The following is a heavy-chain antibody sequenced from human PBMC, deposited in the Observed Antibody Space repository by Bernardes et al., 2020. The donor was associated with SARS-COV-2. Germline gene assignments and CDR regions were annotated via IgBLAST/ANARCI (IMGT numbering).Heavy chain of an antibody. Sequence: SETLSLTCAVHGGSLSGYYWAWIRQTPGKGLEWIGEINHFGNANYNPSLKSRVSTSLDTSKNQFSLKMTSVTAADTAVYYCARVGDGNFAEEPPTIRRLFLYYGMDVWGQGTTVTVSS. CDR2: INHFGNA. CDR1: GGSLSGYY. D-gene: IGHD2-21*01. V-gene: IGHV4-34*01. CDR3: ARVGDGNFAEEPPTIRRLFLYYGMDV. J-gene: IGHJ6*02.